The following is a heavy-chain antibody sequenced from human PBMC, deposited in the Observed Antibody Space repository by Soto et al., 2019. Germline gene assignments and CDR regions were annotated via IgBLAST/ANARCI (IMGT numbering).Heavy chain of an antibody. CDR2: ISSSSSYI. V-gene: IGHV3-21*01. CDR1: GFTFSSYS. D-gene: IGHD3-3*01. J-gene: IGHJ6*02. CDR3: ARDIYDFWSGYYYDYGMDV. Sequence: EVQLVESGGGLVKPGGSLRLSCAASGFTFSSYSMNWVRQAPGKGLEWVSSISSSSSYIYYADSVKGRFTISRDNAKNSLYLKMNSLRAEDTAVYYCARDIYDFWSGYYYDYGMDVWGQGTTVTVAS.